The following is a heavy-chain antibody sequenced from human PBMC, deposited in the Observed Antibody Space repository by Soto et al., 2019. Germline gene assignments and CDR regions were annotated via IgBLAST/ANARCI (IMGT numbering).Heavy chain of an antibody. D-gene: IGHD4-17*01. Sequence: EVQLLESGGGLVQPGGSLRLSCAASGFTFSSYAMSWVRQAPGKGLEWVSAISGSGGSTYYADSVKGRFTISRDNSKNTLYLQMNSLRAEDTSVYYCAKDAPPTPVTTGGFDYWGHGTLVTVSS. J-gene: IGHJ4*01. V-gene: IGHV3-23*01. CDR2: ISGSGGST. CDR3: AKDAPPTPVTTGGFDY. CDR1: GFTFSSYA.